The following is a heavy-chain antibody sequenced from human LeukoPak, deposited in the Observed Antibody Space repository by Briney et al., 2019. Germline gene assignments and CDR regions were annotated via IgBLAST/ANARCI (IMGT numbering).Heavy chain of an antibody. D-gene: IGHD2-15*01. Sequence: SETLSLTCTVSGGSISSNDYYWGWVRQPPGKGLEWIGSIYYSGSTYYNPSLKSRVTISVDTSKNQFSLKLSSVTAADTAVYYCARDPNCSGGSCYPGGNYWGQGTLVTVSS. J-gene: IGHJ4*02. V-gene: IGHV4-39*07. CDR2: IYYSGST. CDR1: GGSISSNDYY. CDR3: ARDPNCSGGSCYPGGNY.